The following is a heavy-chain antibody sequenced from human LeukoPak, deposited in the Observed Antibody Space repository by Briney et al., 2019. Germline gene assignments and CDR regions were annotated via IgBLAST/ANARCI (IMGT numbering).Heavy chain of an antibody. CDR1: GYTFTSYY. V-gene: IGHV1-46*01. CDR3: ARXXXVEDTAWWFDP. D-gene: IGHD4-23*01. Sequence: ASVKVSCKASGYTFTSYYMHWVRQAPGQGLEWMGIINPSGGSTSYAQKFQGRVTMTRDMSTSTDYMELSSLRSEDTAVYYCARXXXVEDTAWWFDPWGQGTLVTVSS. CDR2: INPSGGST. J-gene: IGHJ5*02.